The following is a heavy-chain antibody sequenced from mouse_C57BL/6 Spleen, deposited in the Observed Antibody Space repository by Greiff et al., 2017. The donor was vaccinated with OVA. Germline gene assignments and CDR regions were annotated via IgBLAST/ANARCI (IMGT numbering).Heavy chain of an antibody. J-gene: IGHJ1*03. Sequence: DVQLVESGPGLVKPSQSLSLTCSVTGYSITSGYYWNWIRQFPGNKLEWMGYISYDGSNNYNPSLKNRISITRDTSKNQFFLKLNSVTTEDTATYYCARGLGLWYFDVWGTGTTVTVSS. V-gene: IGHV3-6*01. CDR2: ISYDGSN. CDR1: GYSITSGYY. D-gene: IGHD4-1*01. CDR3: ARGLGLWYFDV.